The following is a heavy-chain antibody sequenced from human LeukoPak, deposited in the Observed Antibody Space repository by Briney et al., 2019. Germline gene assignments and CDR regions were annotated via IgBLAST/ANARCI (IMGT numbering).Heavy chain of an antibody. J-gene: IGHJ4*02. V-gene: IGHV3-33*08. CDR3: ARDSSPKYCSGGSCYGHSDY. CDR2: IWYDGSNK. Sequence: GGSLRLSCAASGFTFSSYSMNWVRQAPGKGLEWVAVIWYDGSNKYYADSVKGRFTISRDNSKNTLYLQMNSLRAEDTAVYYCARDSSPKYCSGGSCYGHSDYWGQGTLVTVSS. D-gene: IGHD2-15*01. CDR1: GFTFSSYS.